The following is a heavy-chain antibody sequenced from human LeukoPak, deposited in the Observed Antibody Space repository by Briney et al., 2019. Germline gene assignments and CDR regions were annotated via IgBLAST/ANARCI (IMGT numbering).Heavy chain of an antibody. Sequence: PGGSLRLSCAASGFTFNTYAMSWVRQAPGKGLEWVSAISGGGATSYYADSVEGRFTISRDNSKNTLYLQTNSLRAEDTAVYYCARDLRRFAAYYFDYWGQGTLVTVSS. V-gene: IGHV3-23*01. CDR3: ARDLRRFAAYYFDY. J-gene: IGHJ4*02. CDR2: ISGGGATS. CDR1: GFTFNTYA. D-gene: IGHD5/OR15-5a*01.